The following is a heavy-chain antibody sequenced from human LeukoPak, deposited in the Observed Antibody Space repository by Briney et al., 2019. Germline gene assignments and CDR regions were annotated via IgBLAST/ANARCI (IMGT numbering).Heavy chain of an antibody. CDR2: ITSGGDYI. CDR3: ARGHYDVLAASYKWTPDY. Sequence: GGSLRLSCAASGFTFNTFNMTWVRQAPGKGLEWVSSITSGGDYIYHADSVKGRFTTSRDNAKNSLSLQLNSLRVEDTAVYYCARGHYDVLAASYKWTPDYWGQGTLVTVSS. D-gene: IGHD3-9*01. CDR1: GFTFNTFN. V-gene: IGHV3-21*01. J-gene: IGHJ4*02.